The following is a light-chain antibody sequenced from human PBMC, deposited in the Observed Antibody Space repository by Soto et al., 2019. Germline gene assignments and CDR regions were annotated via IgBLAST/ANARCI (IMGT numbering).Light chain of an antibody. V-gene: IGLV2-23*02. CDR1: SSDVGSYNL. Sequence: QSALTQPASVSGSPGQSITISCTGTSSDVGSYNLVSWYQQHPGKAPKLMIYEVSKRPSGVSNRFSVSKSGNTASLTISGLQAEDEADYYCCSYAGSSTPVFGGGTKLTVL. J-gene: IGLJ2*01. CDR2: EVS. CDR3: CSYAGSSTPV.